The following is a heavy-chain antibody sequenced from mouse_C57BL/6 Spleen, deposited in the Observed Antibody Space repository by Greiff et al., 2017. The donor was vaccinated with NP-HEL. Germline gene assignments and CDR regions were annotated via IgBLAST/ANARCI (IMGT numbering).Heavy chain of an antibody. CDR3: ARHGVYYGRSYLGGAMDY. Sequence: EVQRVESGGGLVQPGGSLKLSCAASGFTFSDYYMYWVRQTPEKRLEWVAYISNGGGSTYYPDTVKGRFTISRDNAKNTLYLQMSRLKSEDTAMYYCARHGVYYGRSYLGGAMDYWGQGTSVTVSS. J-gene: IGHJ4*01. V-gene: IGHV5-12*01. D-gene: IGHD1-1*01. CDR1: GFTFSDYY. CDR2: ISNGGGST.